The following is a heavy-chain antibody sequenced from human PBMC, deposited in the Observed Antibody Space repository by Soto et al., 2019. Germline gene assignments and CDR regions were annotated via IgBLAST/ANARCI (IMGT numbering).Heavy chain of an antibody. D-gene: IGHD4-17*01. CDR3: TMTTVTTWGY. CDR2: IRSKANSYAT. J-gene: IGHJ4*02. V-gene: IGHV3-73*01. CDR1: GFTFSGSA. Sequence: EVQLVESGGGLVQPGGSLKLSCAASGFTFSGSAMHWVRQASGKGLEWDGRIRSKANSYATAYAASVKGRFTISRDDSKNTAYLQMISLKTEDTAVYYCTMTTVTTWGYWGQGTLVTVSS.